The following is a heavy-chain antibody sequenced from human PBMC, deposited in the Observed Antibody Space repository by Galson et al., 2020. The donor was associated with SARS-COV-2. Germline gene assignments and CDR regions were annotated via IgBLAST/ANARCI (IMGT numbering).Heavy chain of an antibody. V-gene: IGHV2-70*11. D-gene: IGHD3-22*01. CDR2: IDWDDDK. J-gene: IGHJ4*02. CDR1: GFSLSTSGMC. Sequence: GPTLVKPTQTLTLTCTFSGFSLSTSGMCVSWIRQPPGKALEWLARIDWDDDKYYSTSLKTRLTISKDTSKNQVVLTMTNMDPVDTATYYCARIGYDSSGYPTIFDYWGQGTLVTVSS. CDR3: ARIGYDSSGYPTIFDY.